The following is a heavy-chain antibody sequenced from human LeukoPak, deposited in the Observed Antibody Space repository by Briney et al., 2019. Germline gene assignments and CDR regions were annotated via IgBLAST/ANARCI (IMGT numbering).Heavy chain of an antibody. CDR1: GGSISSYY. D-gene: IGHD6-13*01. Sequence: SETLSLTCTVTGGSISSYYWSWLRQPAGKGLEWIGRIYTSGSTNYNPSLKSRVTMSVDTSKNQFSLKLSSVTAADTAVYYCARDTIKQQLVRGFDYWGQGTLVTVSS. CDR3: ARDTIKQQLVRGFDY. V-gene: IGHV4-4*07. CDR2: IYTSGST. J-gene: IGHJ4*02.